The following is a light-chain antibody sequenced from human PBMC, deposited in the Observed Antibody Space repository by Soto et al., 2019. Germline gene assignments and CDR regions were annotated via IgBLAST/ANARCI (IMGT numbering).Light chain of an antibody. J-gene: IGKJ5*01. CDR3: QQYGSSPTT. V-gene: IGKV3-20*01. CDR1: QSVSSSY. CDR2: GAS. Sequence: EIVMTQSPATLSLSPGERRTLCCKASQSVSSSYLAWYQQKPGQGPRXXIYGASSRATGIPDRFSGSGSGTDLTLTISRLEPEDFEVYYCQQYGSSPTTFAQGTRLEIK.